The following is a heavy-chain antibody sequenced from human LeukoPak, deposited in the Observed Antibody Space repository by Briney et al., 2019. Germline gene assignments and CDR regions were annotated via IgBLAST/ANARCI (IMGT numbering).Heavy chain of an antibody. D-gene: IGHD3-10*01. V-gene: IGHV3-23*01. CDR2: ISDSGGST. J-gene: IGHJ4*02. CDR3: ASILLWYVYDY. Sequence: GGSLRLSCAASGFTFSSYGMSWVRRAPGEGLEWVSAISDSGGSTYYTDSVKGRFTISRDNSKNTLYLQMNSLRAEDTAVYYCASILLWYVYDYWGQGTLVTVSS. CDR1: GFTFSSYG.